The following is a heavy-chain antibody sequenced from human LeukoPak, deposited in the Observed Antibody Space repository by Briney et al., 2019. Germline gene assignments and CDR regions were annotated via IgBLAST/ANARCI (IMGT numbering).Heavy chain of an antibody. D-gene: IGHD3-10*01. CDR3: ARDRNTFGERREYYFDY. CDR1: GFTFSDYY. CDR2: ISSSGSTI. V-gene: IGHV3-11*04. Sequence: GSLRLSCAASGFTFSDYYMSWIRQAPGKGLEWVSYISSSGSTIYYADSVKGRFTISRDNAKNSLYLQMNSLRAEDTAVYYCARDRNTFGERREYYFDYWGQGTQVTVSS. J-gene: IGHJ4*02.